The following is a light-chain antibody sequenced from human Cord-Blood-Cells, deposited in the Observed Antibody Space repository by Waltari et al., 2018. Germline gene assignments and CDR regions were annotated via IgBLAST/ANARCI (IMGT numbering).Light chain of an antibody. CDR1: SSAVGRYNS. J-gene: IGLJ3*02. CDR2: DVS. Sequence: QSPLPPPASVSGPPGPSTTLSCTTTSSAVGRYNSLSWYQQPPGKAPKLMIYDVSKRPSGVSNRFSGSKSGNTASLTISGLQAEDEADYYCSSYTSSSTLVFGGGTKLTVL. V-gene: IGLV2-14*01. CDR3: SSYTSSSTLV.